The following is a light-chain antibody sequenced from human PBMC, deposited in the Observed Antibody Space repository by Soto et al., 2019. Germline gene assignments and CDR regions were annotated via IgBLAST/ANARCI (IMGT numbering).Light chain of an antibody. J-gene: IGKJ1*01. V-gene: IGKV1-5*03. CDR3: QQYNSYPWT. CDR2: KAP. Sequence: IRMTQSPSTLSASVGDRVTFTCRASQTISTWLAWYQQKPGEAPKLLIYKAPTLEVGVPSRFSASGSGTEFTLTINTLQPADFATYYCQQYNSYPWTFGQGTKV. CDR1: QTISTW.